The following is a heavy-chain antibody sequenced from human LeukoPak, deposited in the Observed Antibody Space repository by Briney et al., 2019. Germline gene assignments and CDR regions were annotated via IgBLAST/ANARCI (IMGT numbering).Heavy chain of an antibody. J-gene: IGHJ4*02. CDR2: IIPILGIA. CDR3: ASGQTGYYYDSSGYFFDY. D-gene: IGHD3-22*01. V-gene: IGHV1-69*04. Sequence: GASVKVSCKASGGTFSSYAIIWVRQAPGQGLEWMGRIIPILGIANYAQKFQGRVTITADKSTSTAYMELSSLRSEDAAVYYCASGQTGYYYDSSGYFFDYWGQGTLVTVSS. CDR1: GGTFSSYA.